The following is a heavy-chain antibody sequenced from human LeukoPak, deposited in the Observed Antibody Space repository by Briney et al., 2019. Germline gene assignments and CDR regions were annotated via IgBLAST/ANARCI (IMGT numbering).Heavy chain of an antibody. V-gene: IGHV3-20*04. CDR1: GFIFDDYA. CDR2: ITWSGDNT. J-gene: IGHJ5*02. D-gene: IGHD6-19*01. Sequence: GGSLRLSCAASGFIFDDYAMSWVRQAPGKGLEWVSSITWSGDNTNYADSVKGRVTISRDNAKNSLYLQMNSLRAEATAVYYCARDRGPAHSGWHGPPSNWFGPWGQGTLVTVSS. CDR3: ARDRGPAHSGWHGPPSNWFGP.